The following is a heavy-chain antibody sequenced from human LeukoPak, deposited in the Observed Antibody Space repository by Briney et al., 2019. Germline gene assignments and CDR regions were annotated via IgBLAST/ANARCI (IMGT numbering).Heavy chain of an antibody. V-gene: IGHV3-23*01. CDR2: ISGSGGNT. D-gene: IGHD2-2*01. Sequence: PGGSLRLSCAASGFTFSSYAMSWVRQALGKGLEWVSAISGSGGNTYYADSVKGRFTISRDNSKNTLYLQMNSLRAEDTAVYYCAKDGYIVVVPAATGLDYWGQGTLVSVSS. CDR3: AKDGYIVVVPAATGLDY. J-gene: IGHJ4*02. CDR1: GFTFSSYA.